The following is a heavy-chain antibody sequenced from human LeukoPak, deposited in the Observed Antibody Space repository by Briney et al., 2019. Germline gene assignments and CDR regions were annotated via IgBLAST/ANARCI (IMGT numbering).Heavy chain of an antibody. CDR1: GGSISSGGYS. D-gene: IGHD3-3*01. CDR3: ASQHYDFWSGYSAYYFDY. Sequence: SETLSLTCAVSGGSISSGGYSWSWIRQPPGKGLEWIGYIYHSGSTYYNPSLKSRVTISVDRSKNQFSPKLSSVTAADTAVYYCASQHYDFWSGYSAYYFDYWGQGTLVTVSS. V-gene: IGHV4-30-2*01. J-gene: IGHJ4*02. CDR2: IYHSGST.